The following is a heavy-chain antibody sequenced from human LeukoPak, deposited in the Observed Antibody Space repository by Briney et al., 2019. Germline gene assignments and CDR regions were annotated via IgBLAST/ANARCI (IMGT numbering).Heavy chain of an antibody. D-gene: IGHD2-15*01. Sequence: PSETLSLTCTVSGGSISSGSYYWSWIRQPAGKGLEWIGRIYTSGSTNYNPSLKSRVTISVDTSKNQFSLKLSSVTAADTAVYYCARYSGYYYYMDVWGKGTTVTISS. CDR2: IYTSGST. V-gene: IGHV4-61*02. J-gene: IGHJ6*03. CDR1: GGSISSGSYY. CDR3: ARYSGYYYYMDV.